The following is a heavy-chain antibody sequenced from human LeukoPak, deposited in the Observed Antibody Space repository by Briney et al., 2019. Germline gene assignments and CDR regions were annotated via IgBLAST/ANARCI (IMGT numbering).Heavy chain of an antibody. CDR3: ARYGPAAKYYYYGMDV. CDR2: IWYDGSNK. D-gene: IGHD2-2*01. J-gene: IGHJ6*02. Sequence: GGSLRLSCAASGFTFSSYGMHWVRQAPGKGLEWVAVIWYDGSNKYYADSVKGRFTISRDNSKNTLYLQMNSLRAEDTAVYYCARYGPAAKYYYYGMDVWGQGTTVTASS. CDR1: GFTFSSYG. V-gene: IGHV3-33*01.